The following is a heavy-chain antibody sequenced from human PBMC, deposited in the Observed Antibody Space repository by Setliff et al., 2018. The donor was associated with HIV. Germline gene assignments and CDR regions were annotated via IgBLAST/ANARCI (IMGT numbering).Heavy chain of an antibody. Sequence: PSETLSLTCTVSGDFISSDYYWGWIRQPPGKGLEWIGSFYQTGSTYYNPSLKSRVIISLDTSKNQLSLKLRSVTAADTAVYYCARESLHLGELSSNPDASDIWGQGTMVTVSS. V-gene: IGHV4-38-2*02. CDR3: ARESLHLGELSSNPDASDI. D-gene: IGHD3-16*02. CDR1: GDFISSDYY. J-gene: IGHJ3*02. CDR2: FYQTGST.